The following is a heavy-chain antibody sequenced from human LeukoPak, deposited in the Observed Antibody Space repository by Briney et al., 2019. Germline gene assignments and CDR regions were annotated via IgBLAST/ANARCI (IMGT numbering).Heavy chain of an antibody. Sequence: ASVKVSCKASGYTFTSYGISWVRQAPGQGLEWMGWISAYNDKTNYAQKFQDRVTMTTDTTTSTAYMELRRLRSNDTAVYYCARRGSSWTLESWGQGTLVTVSP. J-gene: IGHJ4*02. CDR3: ARRGSSWTLES. CDR2: ISAYNDKT. D-gene: IGHD6-6*01. CDR1: GYTFTSYG. V-gene: IGHV1-18*04.